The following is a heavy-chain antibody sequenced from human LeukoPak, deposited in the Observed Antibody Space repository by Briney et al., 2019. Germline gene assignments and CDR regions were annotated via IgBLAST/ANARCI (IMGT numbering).Heavy chain of an antibody. D-gene: IGHD6-19*01. CDR3: ASAHTGYSSGWNDY. Sequence: GGSLRLSCAASGFTFSGFAMSWIRQAPGKGLEWVSSISRSGESTFYADSVRGRFTISRDNSKNTVSLQMESLRAEDTAVYYCASAHTGYSSGWNDYWGQGTLVTVSS. CDR1: GFTFSGFA. CDR2: ISRSGEST. J-gene: IGHJ4*02. V-gene: IGHV3-23*01.